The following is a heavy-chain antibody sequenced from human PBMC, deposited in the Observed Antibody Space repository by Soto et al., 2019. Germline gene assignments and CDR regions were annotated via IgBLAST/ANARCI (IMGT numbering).Heavy chain of an antibody. V-gene: IGHV3-9*01. CDR3: AKDTYSSSPYYMDV. D-gene: IGHD6-6*01. CDR2: ISWNSGNI. J-gene: IGHJ6*03. CDR1: GFTFDDYA. Sequence: EVQLVESGGGLVQPGRSLRLSCAASGFTFDDYAMHWVRQVPGKGLEWVSGISWNSGNIGYADSVKGRFTISRDNAKNSLYLQMNSLRVEDTALYYCAKDTYSSSPYYMDVWGKGTTVNVSS.